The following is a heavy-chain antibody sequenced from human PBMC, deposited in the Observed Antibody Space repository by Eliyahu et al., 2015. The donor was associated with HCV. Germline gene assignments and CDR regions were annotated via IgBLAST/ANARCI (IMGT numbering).Heavy chain of an antibody. CDR3: ASGGGGIAVAGTGGWFDP. V-gene: IGHV4-59*01. Sequence: QVQLQESGPGLVKSSXTLSLTCXVSGGSIXSYYWSWIRQPPGKGLGWIGYTHYSGSTHYNPSLKSRVTVSVXXSRNQFSLKLSSVTAADTAVYYCASGGGGIAVAGTGGWFDPWGQGTLVTVSS. CDR1: GGSIXSYY. D-gene: IGHD6-19*01. CDR2: THYSGST. J-gene: IGHJ5*02.